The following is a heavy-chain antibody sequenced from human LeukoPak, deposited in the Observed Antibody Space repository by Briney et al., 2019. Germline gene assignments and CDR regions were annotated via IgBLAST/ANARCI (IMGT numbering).Heavy chain of an antibody. CDR1: GYTFTGCY. CDR3: GRVRYCSSTSCYTGRYNWFDP. Sequence: ASVKVSCKASGYTFTGCYMHWVRQAPGQGLEWMGWINPNSGGTNYAQKFQGRVTMTRDTSISTAYMELSRLRSDDTAVYYCGRVRYCSSTSCYTGRYNWFDPWGQGTLVTVSS. V-gene: IGHV1-2*02. J-gene: IGHJ5*02. CDR2: INPNSGGT. D-gene: IGHD2-2*02.